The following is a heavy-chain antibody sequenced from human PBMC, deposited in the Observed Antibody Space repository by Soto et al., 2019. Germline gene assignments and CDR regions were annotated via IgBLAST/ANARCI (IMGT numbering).Heavy chain of an antibody. CDR2: ISAYNGNT. J-gene: IGHJ6*02. D-gene: IGHD2-15*01. CDR3: ARDLGYCSGGSCYALGGYGMDV. Sequence: QVQLVQSGAEVKKPGASVKVSCKASGYTFTSYGISWVRQAPGQGLEWMGWISAYNGNTNYAQKLQGRVTMTTDTSTSKAYMELRSLRSDDTAVYYCARDLGYCSGGSCYALGGYGMDVWGQGTTVTVSS. CDR1: GYTFTSYG. V-gene: IGHV1-18*04.